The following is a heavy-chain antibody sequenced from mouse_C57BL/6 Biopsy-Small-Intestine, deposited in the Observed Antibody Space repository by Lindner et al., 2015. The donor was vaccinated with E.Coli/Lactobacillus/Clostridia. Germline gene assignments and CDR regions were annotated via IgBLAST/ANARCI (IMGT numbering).Heavy chain of an antibody. Sequence: VQLQESGAELVKPGASEKLSCKASGYTFTDYTIHWVKQRSGQGLEWIGWFYPGSGSIKYNEKFKDKATLTADKSSSTVYMELSRLTSEDSAVYFCARHEEGLYYGNFWFPYRGQGTLVTVSA. D-gene: IGHD2-1*01. V-gene: IGHV1-62-2*01. CDR1: GYTFTDYT. J-gene: IGHJ3*01. CDR3: ARHEEGLYYGNFWFPY. CDR2: FYPGSGSI.